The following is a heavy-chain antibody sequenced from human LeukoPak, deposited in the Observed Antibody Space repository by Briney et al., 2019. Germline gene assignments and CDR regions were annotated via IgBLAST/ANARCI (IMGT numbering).Heavy chain of an antibody. J-gene: IGHJ3*02. D-gene: IGHD3-10*01. Sequence: ESGPTLVKPTQTLTLTCTFSGFSLSTSGVGVGWIRQPPGKALEWLALIYWDDDKRYSPSLKSRLTITKDTSKNQVVLTMTNMDPVDTATYYCAHAGWFGDPYDATEAFDIWGQGTMVTASS. CDR2: IYWDDDK. CDR1: GFSLSTSGVG. V-gene: IGHV2-5*02. CDR3: AHAGWFGDPYDATEAFDI.